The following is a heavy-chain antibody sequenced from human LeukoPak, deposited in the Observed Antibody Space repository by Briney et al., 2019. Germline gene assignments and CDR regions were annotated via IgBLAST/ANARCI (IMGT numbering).Heavy chain of an antibody. CDR3: AKDQRRESPHYLDS. J-gene: IGHJ4*02. CDR2: ISSSGGST. CDR1: GFTFSSSA. Sequence: GGSLRLSCAASGFTFSSSAMSWVRQVPGKGLEWVSGISSSGGSTNYADSVRGRFTISRDNSKNTLYVQMNSLRDEDTALYYCAKDQRRESPHYLDSWGQGTLVTVSS. V-gene: IGHV3-23*01.